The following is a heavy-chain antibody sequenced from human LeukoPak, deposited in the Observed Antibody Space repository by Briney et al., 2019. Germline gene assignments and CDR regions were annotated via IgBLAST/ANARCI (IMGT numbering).Heavy chain of an antibody. CDR2: ISGYQGST. Sequence: ASVKVSCKASGYTFTNYGITWVRQAPGQGLEWMGWISGYQGSTKYAQNFQGRVTMTIDTSTSTDYMDLSSLRSDDTAIYFCARSDLCRSTAGPCNYSGHGTLVAVSS. V-gene: IGHV1-18*01. CDR1: GYTFTNYG. D-gene: IGHD2-2*01. CDR3: ARSDLCRSTAGPCNY. J-gene: IGHJ4*01.